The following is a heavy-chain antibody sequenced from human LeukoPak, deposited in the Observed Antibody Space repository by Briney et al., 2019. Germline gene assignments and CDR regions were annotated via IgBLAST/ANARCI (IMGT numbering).Heavy chain of an antibody. CDR3: ARDHSWVRAQDP. V-gene: IGHV1-2*02. CDR1: GYTFTGYY. D-gene: IGHD3-10*01. J-gene: IGHJ5*02. Sequence: GASVKVSCKASGYTFTGYYMHWVRQAPGQGLEWMGWINPNSGGTNYAQKFQGRVTMTRDTSISTACMELSRLRSDDTAVYYCARDHSWVRAQDPWGQGTLVTVSS. CDR2: INPNSGGT.